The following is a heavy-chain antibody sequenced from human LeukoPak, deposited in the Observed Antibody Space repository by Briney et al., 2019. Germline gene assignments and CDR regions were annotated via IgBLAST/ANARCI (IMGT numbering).Heavy chain of an antibody. CDR3: ARDRRQWLVHAFDI. CDR1: GYTFTSYG. CDR2: ISAYNGNT. Sequence: GASVKVSCKASGYTFTSYGISWVRQAPGQGLEWMGWISAYNGNTNYAQKLQGRVTMTTDTSTSTAYMELRSLRSDDTAVYYCARDRRQWLVHAFDIWGQGTMVTVSS. V-gene: IGHV1-18*01. J-gene: IGHJ3*02. D-gene: IGHD6-19*01.